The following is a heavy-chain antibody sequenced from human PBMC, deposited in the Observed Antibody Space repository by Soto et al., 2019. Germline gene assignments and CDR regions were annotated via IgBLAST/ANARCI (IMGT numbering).Heavy chain of an antibody. D-gene: IGHD3-10*01. V-gene: IGHV4-34*01. J-gene: IGHJ6*03. CDR1: GGSFSGYE. Sequence: LTLTCAVYGGSFSGYEWTWIRQTPGKRLGWIGEINDSGNINYNPSLKSRVTILVDTPKKQISLKLSSVTAADTAVYYCARGLILWFGELSRRGGYYYYMDVWAKGTTVTVSS. CDR3: ARGLILWFGELSRRGGYYYYMDV. CDR2: INDSGNI.